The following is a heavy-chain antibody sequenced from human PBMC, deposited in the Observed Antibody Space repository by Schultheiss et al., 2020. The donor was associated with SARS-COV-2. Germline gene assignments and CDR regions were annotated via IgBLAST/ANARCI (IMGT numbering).Heavy chain of an antibody. Sequence: SQTLSLTCAVYGGSFSSYYWSWIRQPAGKGLEWIGRIYTSGSTNYNPSLKSRVTMSVDTSKNQFSLKLSSVTAADTAVYYCARDNGFYAVDVWGQGTTVTVSS. CDR1: GGSFSSYY. V-gene: IGHV4-4*07. CDR3: ARDNGFYAVDV. D-gene: IGHD2-8*01. CDR2: IYTSGST. J-gene: IGHJ6*02.